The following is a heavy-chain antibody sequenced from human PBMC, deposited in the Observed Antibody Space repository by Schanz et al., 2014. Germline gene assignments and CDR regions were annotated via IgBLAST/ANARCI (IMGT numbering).Heavy chain of an antibody. D-gene: IGHD5-12*01. CDR1: GGSITSNRW. CDR3: ARGDISGYNGGLMDS. J-gene: IGHJ4*02. CDR2: IYHSGRT. Sequence: QVHLQESGPGLVKPSETLSLTCTVSGGSITSNRWWSWVRQPPGKGLEWIGEIYHSGRTNYDPSLKSRVTISMDNSNNQLSLKVSSVTAADTAIYYCARGDISGYNGGLMDSWGQGTLVTVSS. V-gene: IGHV4-4*02.